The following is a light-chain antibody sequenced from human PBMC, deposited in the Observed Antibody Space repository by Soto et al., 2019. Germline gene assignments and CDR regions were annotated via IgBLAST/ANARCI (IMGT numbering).Light chain of an antibody. CDR2: EVN. J-gene: IGLJ1*01. CDR3: SSYSDSDTKV. Sequence: QSALTQPASVSGPPGQSITISCGGTSSDVGAYIYVSWYQQFPGKAPKLIIYEVNNRPSGVSDRFSGSKSDTTAYLTISGLQAEDEADYYCSSYSDSDTKVFGTGTKVTVL. CDR1: SSDVGAYIY. V-gene: IGLV2-14*03.